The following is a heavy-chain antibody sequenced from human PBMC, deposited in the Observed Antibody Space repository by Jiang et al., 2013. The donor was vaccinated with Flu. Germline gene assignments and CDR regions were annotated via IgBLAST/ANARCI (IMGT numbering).Heavy chain of an antibody. J-gene: IGHJ3*02. CDR3: ARQDTAMVKVEEAFDI. D-gene: IGHD5-18*01. CDR2: IYPGDSDT. CDR1: GYSFTSYW. V-gene: IGHV5-51*01. Sequence: VKKPGESLKISCKGSGYSFTSYWIAWVRQMPGKGLEWMGIIYPGDSDTRYSPSFQGQVTISADKSISTAYLQWSSLKASDTAMYYCARQDTAMVKVEEAFDIWGQGTMVTVSS.